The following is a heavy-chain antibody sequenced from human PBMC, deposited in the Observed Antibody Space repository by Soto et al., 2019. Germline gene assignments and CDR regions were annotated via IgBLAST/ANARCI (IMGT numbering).Heavy chain of an antibody. CDR2: IYHGGST. CDR1: GGSISSSGYS. Sequence: QLQLQESGSGLVKPSQTLSLTCGVSGGSISSSGYSWNWIRQPPGKGLEWIGYIYHGGSTYYNPSLESRVTISVDRSKNQFSLKLASVTAADTAVYYCARATDRFLDYYDGVDVW. V-gene: IGHV4-30-2*01. D-gene: IGHD1-1*01. J-gene: IGHJ6*01. CDR3: ARATDRFLDYYDGVDV.